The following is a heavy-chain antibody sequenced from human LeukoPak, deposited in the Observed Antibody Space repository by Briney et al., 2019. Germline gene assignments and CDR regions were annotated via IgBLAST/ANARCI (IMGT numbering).Heavy chain of an antibody. D-gene: IGHD3-10*01. CDR2: INHSGST. J-gene: IGHJ4*02. Sequence: SETLSLTCAVYGGSFSGYYWSWIRQPPGKGLEWIGEINHSGSTNHNPSLKSRVTISVDTSKNQFSLKLSSVTAADTAVYYCARGPYGSGSFFDYWGQGTLVTVSS. CDR3: ARGPYGSGSFFDY. CDR1: GGSFSGYY. V-gene: IGHV4-34*01.